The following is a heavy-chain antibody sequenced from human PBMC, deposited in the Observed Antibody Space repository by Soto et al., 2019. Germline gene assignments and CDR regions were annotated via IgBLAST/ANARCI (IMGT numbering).Heavy chain of an antibody. Sequence: EVQLVESGGGLVQPGGSLRLSCAASGFTFSSHWMHWVRQAPGKGLVWVSRINGDGSSTTYADSVKGRFTISRDDAKSTLFLQMNSLRAEDTAVYYCARGLDESGNPMVIWGQGTLVIVSS. J-gene: IGHJ3*02. V-gene: IGHV3-74*01. CDR3: ARGLDESGNPMVI. CDR2: INGDGSST. D-gene: IGHD3-10*01. CDR1: GFTFSSHW.